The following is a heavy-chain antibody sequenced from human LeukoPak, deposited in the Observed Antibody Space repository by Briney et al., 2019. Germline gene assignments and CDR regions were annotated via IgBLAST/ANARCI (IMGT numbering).Heavy chain of an antibody. V-gene: IGHV1-2*06. CDR1: GYTFTGYY. J-gene: IGHJ6*03. CDR2: INPNSGGT. Sequence: ATVNVSCKASGYTFTGYYTHWVRQAPGQGLDWMGRINPNSGGTNYAQKFQGRVTMTRDTSISTAYMELSRLRSDDTAVYYCARDSDFWSGYYGDYYYYMDVWGKGTTVTVSS. D-gene: IGHD3-3*01. CDR3: ARDSDFWSGYYGDYYYYMDV.